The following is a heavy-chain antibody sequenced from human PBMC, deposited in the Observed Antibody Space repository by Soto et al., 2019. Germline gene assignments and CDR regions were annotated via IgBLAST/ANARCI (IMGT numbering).Heavy chain of an antibody. Sequence: PSETLSLTCTVSGGSISSGGYYWSWIRQHPGKGLEWIGYIYYSGSTYYNPSLKSRVTISVDTSKNQFSLKLSSVTAADTAVYYCARRNKGSSGDLSNYLDYWGQGTLVTVSS. V-gene: IGHV4-31*03. CDR1: GGSISSGGYY. J-gene: IGHJ4*02. CDR2: IYYSGST. CDR3: ARRNKGSSGDLSNYLDY. D-gene: IGHD3-10*01.